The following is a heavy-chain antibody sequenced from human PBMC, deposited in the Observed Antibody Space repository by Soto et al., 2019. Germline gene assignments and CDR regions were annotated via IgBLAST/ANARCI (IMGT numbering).Heavy chain of an antibody. Sequence: QVQLVESGGGVVQPGRSLRLSCAASGFTFSSYGMHWVRQAPGKGLEWVAVIWYDGSNKYYADSVKGRFTISRDNSKNTLYLQMNSLRAEDTAVYYCARPPGGIYYDRSGDFDYWGQGTLVTVSS. V-gene: IGHV3-33*01. CDR3: ARPPGGIYYDRSGDFDY. CDR2: IWYDGSNK. D-gene: IGHD3-22*01. J-gene: IGHJ4*02. CDR1: GFTFSSYG.